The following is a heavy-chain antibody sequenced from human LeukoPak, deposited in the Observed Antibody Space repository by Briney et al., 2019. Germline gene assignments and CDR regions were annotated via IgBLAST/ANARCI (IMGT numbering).Heavy chain of an antibody. J-gene: IGHJ6*03. D-gene: IGHD1-26*01. CDR1: GFTFSRYS. CDR2: ISSSRSTT. CDR3: VRAEVGTTLKYYYYMDV. V-gene: IGHV3-48*01. Sequence: SGGSLRLSCAASGFTFSRYSMTWVRQAPGKGLEWISFISSSRSTTYYADSVKGRCTISRDNGKNSMYLQMHSLRAEDTAVYYCVRAEVGTTLKYYYYMDVWGKGTTVTVSS.